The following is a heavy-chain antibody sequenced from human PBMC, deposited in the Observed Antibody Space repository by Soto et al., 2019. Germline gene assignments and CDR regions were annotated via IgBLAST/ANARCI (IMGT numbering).Heavy chain of an antibody. CDR1: GGSISSYY. Sequence: QVQLQESGPGLVKPSETLSLTCTVSGGSISSYYWSWIRQPPGKGLEWIGYIYYSGSTNYNPALSSRVTISVDTPKNHFSLKLSSVTAADPAVYSCAGSGHGGYWIDYWGQGTLVTVSS. D-gene: IGHD3-10*01. CDR3: AGSGHGGYWIDY. V-gene: IGHV4-59*01. CDR2: IYYSGST. J-gene: IGHJ4*02.